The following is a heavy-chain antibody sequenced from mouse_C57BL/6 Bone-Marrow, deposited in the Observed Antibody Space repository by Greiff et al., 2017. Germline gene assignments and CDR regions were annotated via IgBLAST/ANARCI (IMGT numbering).Heavy chain of an antibody. D-gene: IGHD2-3*01. CDR1: GFNIKDDY. CDR2: IDPENGDT. J-gene: IGHJ3*01. CDR3: TTGLLEAWFAY. Sequence: EVKLMESGAELVRPGASVKLSCTASGFNIKDDYMHWVKQRPEQGLEWIGWIDPENGDTEYASKFQGKATITADTSSNTAYLQLSSLTSEDTAVYYCTTGLLEAWFAYWGQGTLVTVSA. V-gene: IGHV14-4*01.